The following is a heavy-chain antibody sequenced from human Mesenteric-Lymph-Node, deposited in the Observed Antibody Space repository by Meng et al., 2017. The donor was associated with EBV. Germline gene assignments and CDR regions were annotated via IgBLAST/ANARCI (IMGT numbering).Heavy chain of an antibody. J-gene: IGHJ5*02. CDR1: GGSVSSGSHY. Sequence: QVQLQESGPGLVKPSETLSLPCTVSGGSVSSGSHYWSWIRQPPGKRLEWIGYIFYSGNTNYNPSLKSRVTISVDTSKNQFSLKLSSVTAADTAVYYCARGATVTRGDWFDPWGQGTLVTVSS. V-gene: IGHV4-61*01. D-gene: IGHD4-17*01. CDR3: ARGATVTRGDWFDP. CDR2: IFYSGNT.